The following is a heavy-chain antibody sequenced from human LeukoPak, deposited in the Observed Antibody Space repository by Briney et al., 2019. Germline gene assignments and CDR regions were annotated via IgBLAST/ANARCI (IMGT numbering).Heavy chain of an antibody. CDR3: ARGLITGAAGTYYYYGMDV. CDR2: INNSGGST. CDR1: GFIFSRYG. D-gene: IGHD6-13*01. J-gene: IGHJ6*02. V-gene: IGHV3-64*01. Sequence: GESLRLSCVASGFIFSRYGMHWVRQAPGKGLEYVSAINNSGGSTYYANSVKGRFTISRDNSKNTLYLQMGSLRGEDMAVYYCARGLITGAAGTYYYYGMDVWGQGTTVTVS.